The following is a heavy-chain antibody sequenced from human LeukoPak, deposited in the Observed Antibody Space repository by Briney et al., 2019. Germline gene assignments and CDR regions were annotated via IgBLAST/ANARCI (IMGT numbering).Heavy chain of an antibody. D-gene: IGHD1-14*01. V-gene: IGHV5-51*01. CDR3: ARREPSTTYFDY. CDR2: FHPDDSET. J-gene: IGHJ4*02. CDR1: GYTFTNYW. Sequence: GESLKISCKASGYTFTNYWIAWVRQMPGKGLEWMGIFHPDDSETTYSPSIEGHFTISADKSISTAYLQWRSLKASDTAIYYCARREPSTTYFDYWGQGTLVTVSS.